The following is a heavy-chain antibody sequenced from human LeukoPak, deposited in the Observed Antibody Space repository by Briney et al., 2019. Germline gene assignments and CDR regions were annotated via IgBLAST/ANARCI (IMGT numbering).Heavy chain of an antibody. Sequence: GSLRLSCAASGFTFSSYAMHWVRQAPGRGLEYVSAISSNGGSTYYANSVKGRFTISRDNSKNTLYLQMGSLRAEDMAVYYCARGVGPFDIWGQGTMVTVSS. V-gene: IGHV3-64*01. CDR1: GFTFSSYA. CDR3: ARGVGPFDI. J-gene: IGHJ3*02. CDR2: ISSNGGST. D-gene: IGHD2-15*01.